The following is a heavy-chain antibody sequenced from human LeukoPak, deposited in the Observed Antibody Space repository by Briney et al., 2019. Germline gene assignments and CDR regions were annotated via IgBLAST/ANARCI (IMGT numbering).Heavy chain of an antibody. V-gene: IGHV3-64*01. CDR2: ISSNGGST. J-gene: IGHJ4*02. D-gene: IGHD2-21*01. CDR1: GFTFSSYA. Sequence: PGGSLRLSCAASGFTFSSYAMHWVRQAPGKGLEYVSAISSNGGSTYYANSVKGRFTISRDNSKNTLYLQMGSLRAEDMAVYYCARGGGMGGEYYFDYWGQGTLVTVSS. CDR3: ARGGGMGGEYYFDY.